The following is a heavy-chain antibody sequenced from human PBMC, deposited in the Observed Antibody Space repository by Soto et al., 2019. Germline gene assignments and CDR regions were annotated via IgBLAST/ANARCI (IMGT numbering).Heavy chain of an antibody. Sequence: PSETLSLTCTVSGGSISGYYWSWIRQPPGKGLQWIGYIYYSGSTNYNPSLKSRVTISIDTSKNQFSLKLSSVTAADTAVYYCGKGSRVLAATPRLGGLMWFDPWGQGTLVTVSS. V-gene: IGHV4-59*12. D-gene: IGHD2-15*01. CDR3: GKGSRVLAATPRLGGLMWFDP. J-gene: IGHJ5*02. CDR1: GGSISGYY. CDR2: IYYSGST.